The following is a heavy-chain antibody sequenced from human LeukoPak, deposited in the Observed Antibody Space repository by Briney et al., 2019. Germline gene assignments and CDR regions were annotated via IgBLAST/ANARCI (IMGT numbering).Heavy chain of an antibody. J-gene: IGHJ4*02. Sequence: GGSLRLSCVASGFTFTDYFMNWVRQAPGKGLEWGSYISGSSSTIYYADSVKGRFTISRDNGKNTLYLQMNSLRAEDTAVYYCARGSTYYDSSGQVPFDYWGQGTLVTVSS. D-gene: IGHD3-22*01. CDR3: ARGSTYYDSSGQVPFDY. CDR2: ISGSSSTI. CDR1: GFTFTDYF. V-gene: IGHV3-48*01.